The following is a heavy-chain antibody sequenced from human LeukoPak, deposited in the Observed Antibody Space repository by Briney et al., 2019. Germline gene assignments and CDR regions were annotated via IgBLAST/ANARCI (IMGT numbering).Heavy chain of an antibody. D-gene: IGHD6-6*01. V-gene: IGHV4-59*01. CDR3: ARGIAARYFDY. J-gene: IGHJ4*02. Sequence: PSETLSLTCTVSGGSISSYYWSWIRQPPGKELEWIGYIYYSGSTNYNPSLKSRVTISVDTSKNQFSLKLSSVTAADTAVYYCARGIAARYFDYWGQGTLVTVSS. CDR2: IYYSGST. CDR1: GGSISSYY.